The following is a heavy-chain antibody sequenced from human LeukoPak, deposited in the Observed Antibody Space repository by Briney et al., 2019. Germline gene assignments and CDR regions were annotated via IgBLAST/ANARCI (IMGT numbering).Heavy chain of an antibody. J-gene: IGHJ5*02. V-gene: IGHV4-39*07. D-gene: IGHD5-18*01. Sequence: RASETLSLTCTVSGGSISRSPYYWGWIRQPPGKGLEWIGSIYYSGTTHYNPSLESRVTISVDTSKNQFSLKPASVTAADTAIYYCAKGAGGFSYYNWFDPWGQGTLVTVSS. CDR2: IYYSGTT. CDR3: AKGAGGFSYYNWFDP. CDR1: GGSISRSPYY.